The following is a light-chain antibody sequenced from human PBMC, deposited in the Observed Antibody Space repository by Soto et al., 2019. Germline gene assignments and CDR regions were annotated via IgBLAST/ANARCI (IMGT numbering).Light chain of an antibody. V-gene: IGKV3-20*01. CDR2: GAS. CDR3: HQYGNSPWT. J-gene: IGKJ1*01. Sequence: EIVLTQSPGNLSLSPGERATLSCRASQSVSSSYLAWYQQKPGQAPRLLIYGASSRATGIPDRLSCSGSGTDFTLTISRVEPEDFAVYYCHQYGNSPWTFGQVTKVEIK. CDR1: QSVSSSY.